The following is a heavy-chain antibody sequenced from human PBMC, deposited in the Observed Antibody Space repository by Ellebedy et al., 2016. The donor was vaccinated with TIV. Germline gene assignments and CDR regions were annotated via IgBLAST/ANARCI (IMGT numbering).Heavy chain of an antibody. V-gene: IGHV3-7*03. D-gene: IGHD3-16*01. CDR1: GSTSSNYY. J-gene: IGHJ4*02. Sequence: PGGSLRPSWQPSGSTSSNYYTTWVRQVPGKGLEWVANLHQDGSDKHYVDSVKGRFTISRDNAKNSLYLQMNSLRAEDTAVYYCAQRGADYWGQGTPVTVSS. CDR2: LHQDGSDK. CDR3: AQRGADY.